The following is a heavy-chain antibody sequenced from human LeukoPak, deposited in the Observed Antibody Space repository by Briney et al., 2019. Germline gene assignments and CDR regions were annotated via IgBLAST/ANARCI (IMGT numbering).Heavy chain of an antibody. CDR3: ARDRRGVASATSDSYYFDY. CDR2: ISGGGVTT. V-gene: IGHV3-23*01. J-gene: IGHJ4*02. Sequence: GGSLRLSCAASGFTFSGYAMSWVRQAPGKGLEWVSAISGGGVTTIYADSVKGRFTISRDISMNTLHLQMNSLRGEDTAVYYCARDRRGVASATSDSYYFDYWGQGTLVTVSS. D-gene: IGHD2-15*01. CDR1: GFTFSGYA.